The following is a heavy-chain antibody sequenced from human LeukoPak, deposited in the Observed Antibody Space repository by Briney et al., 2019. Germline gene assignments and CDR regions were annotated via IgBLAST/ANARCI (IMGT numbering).Heavy chain of an antibody. CDR2: ISSSSSTI. CDR3: ARAYSGSYFDY. J-gene: IGHJ4*02. D-gene: IGHD1-26*01. CDR1: GFTFSSYS. Sequence: PGGSLRLSCAASGFTFSSYSMNWVRQAPGKGLEWVSYISSSSSTIYYGDSVKGRFTISRDNAKNSLYLQMNSPRAEDTAVYYCARAYSGSYFDYWGQGTLVTVSS. V-gene: IGHV3-48*01.